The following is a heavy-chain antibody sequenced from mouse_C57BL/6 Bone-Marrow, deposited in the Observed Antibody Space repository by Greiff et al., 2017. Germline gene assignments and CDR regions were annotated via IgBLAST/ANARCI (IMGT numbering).Heavy chain of an antibody. Sequence: VQLQQSGAELVKPGASVKLSCKASGYTFTEYTIHWVKQRSGQGLEWIGWFYPGRGSIKYNEKFKDKATLTADKSSSTVYMELSRLTSEDSAVYFWARHGSYYGSSYYYAMDYWGQGTSVTVSS. V-gene: IGHV1-62-2*01. CDR2: FYPGRGSI. CDR1: GYTFTEYT. J-gene: IGHJ4*01. CDR3: ARHGSYYGSSYYYAMDY. D-gene: IGHD1-1*01.